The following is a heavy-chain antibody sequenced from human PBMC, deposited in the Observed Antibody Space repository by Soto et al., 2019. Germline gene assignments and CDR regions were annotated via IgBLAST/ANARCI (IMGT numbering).Heavy chain of an antibody. CDR3: ARIYCSSTSSHLGGDY. CDR1: GGSFSGYY. CDR2: INHSGST. Sequence: SETLSLTCAVYGGSFSGYYWSWIRQPPGKGLEWIGEINHSGSTNYNPSLKSRVTISVDTSKNQFSLKLSSVTAADTAVYYCARIYCSSTSSHLGGDYWGQGTLVTVSS. V-gene: IGHV4-34*01. J-gene: IGHJ4*02. D-gene: IGHD2-2*01.